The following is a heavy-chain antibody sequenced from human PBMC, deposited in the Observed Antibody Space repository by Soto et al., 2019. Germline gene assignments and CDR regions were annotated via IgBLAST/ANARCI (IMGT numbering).Heavy chain of an antibody. D-gene: IGHD5-12*01. CDR2: ISSSGSYT. CDR3: ARAVPIVTATRGSYYFDY. Sequence: EVQLVESGGGLVQPGGSLRLSCAASGFTFSSYEMNWVRQAPGKGLEWVSYISSSGSYTSYADSVRGRFTISRDNAKNSMYLQMNSLRAEDTAFYYCARAVPIVTATRGSYYFDYWGQGTLVTVSS. J-gene: IGHJ4*02. V-gene: IGHV3-48*03. CDR1: GFTFSSYE.